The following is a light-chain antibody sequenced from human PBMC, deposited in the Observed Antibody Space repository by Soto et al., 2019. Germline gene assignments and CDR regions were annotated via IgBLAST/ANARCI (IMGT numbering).Light chain of an antibody. CDR1: HSLLHSNGYNY. CDR3: MQPLQSWK. Sequence: DIVMTQSPLSLPVTPGEPASISCRSSHSLLHSNGYNYLDWYLQKPGQSPQLLIYLGSNRASGVPDRFSGSGSGTDFTLKISRVEAEDVGVYYCMQPLQSWKFGQGTKV. CDR2: LGS. V-gene: IGKV2-28*01. J-gene: IGKJ1*01.